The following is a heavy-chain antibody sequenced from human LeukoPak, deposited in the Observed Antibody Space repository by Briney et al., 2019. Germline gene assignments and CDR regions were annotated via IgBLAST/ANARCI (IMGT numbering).Heavy chain of an antibody. CDR2: ISAYNGNT. CDR3: ARVGHRITMVRGTTYYFDY. V-gene: IGHV1-18*01. D-gene: IGHD3-10*01. CDR1: GGTFSSYA. J-gene: IGHJ4*02. Sequence: ASVKVSCKASGGTFSSYAISWVRQAPGQGLEWMGWISAYNGNTNYAQKLQGRVTMTTDTSTSTAYMELRSLRSDDTAVYYCARVGHRITMVRGTTYYFDYWGQGTLVTVSS.